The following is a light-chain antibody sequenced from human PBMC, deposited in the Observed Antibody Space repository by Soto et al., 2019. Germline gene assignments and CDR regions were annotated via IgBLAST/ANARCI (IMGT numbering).Light chain of an antibody. CDR3: CSYTGTLWV. J-gene: IGLJ3*02. Sequence: QSALTQPRSVSGSPGQSVTISCTGTSSDVGAYNYVSWYQQHPGKVPKLVIYDVTKRPSGVPDRFSGSKSGNTASLTISGLQAEDEADYYCCSYTGTLWVFGGGTKLTVL. CDR1: SSDVGAYNY. V-gene: IGLV2-11*01. CDR2: DVT.